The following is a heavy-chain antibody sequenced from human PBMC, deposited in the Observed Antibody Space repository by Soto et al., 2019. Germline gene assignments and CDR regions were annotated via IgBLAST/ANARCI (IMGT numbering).Heavy chain of an antibody. J-gene: IGHJ4*02. V-gene: IGHV3-23*01. Sequence: EVQLLESGGGLVQPGGSLRVSCEASGFTFSSYAMSWVRQTPGKGLEWVSSISGSGGTTYYTDSVKGRSAISTANSKNRVLLQLSSLRAEDTAVYYGARCKVSDYRVPDYWGQGTLVTVSS. D-gene: IGHD3-16*01. CDR2: ISGSGGTT. CDR1: GFTFSSYA. CDR3: ARCKVSDYRVPDY.